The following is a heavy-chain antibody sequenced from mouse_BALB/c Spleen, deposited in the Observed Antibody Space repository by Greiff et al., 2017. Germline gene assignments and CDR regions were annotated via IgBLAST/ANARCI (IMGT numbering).Heavy chain of an antibody. D-gene: IGHD2-3*01. CDR2: ISSGGST. J-gene: IGHJ4*01. Sequence: EVKVVASGGGLVKPGGSLKLSCAASGFTFSSYAMSWVRQTPEKRLEWVASISSGGSTYYPDSVKGRFTISRDNARNILYLHMSSLRSEDTAMYYCARGGGYEGAMDYWGQGTAVTVSS. CDR1: GFTFSSYA. V-gene: IGHV5-6-5*01. CDR3: ARGGGYEGAMDY.